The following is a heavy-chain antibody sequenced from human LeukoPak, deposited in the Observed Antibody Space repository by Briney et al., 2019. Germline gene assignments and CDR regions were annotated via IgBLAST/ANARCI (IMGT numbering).Heavy chain of an antibody. CDR3: TRDAIIGDYNDH. CDR2: IKSGSGTT. J-gene: IGHJ4*02. V-gene: IGHV3-48*02. D-gene: IGHD4-17*01. CDR1: GFTFSSFS. Sequence: GGSLRLPCAASGFTFSSFSMNWVRQAPGKGPEWIATIKSGSGTTYYADSVRGRFTISRDNAKSSLYLQMNSLRDDDTAVYYCTRDAIIGDYNDHWGQGTLVTVSS.